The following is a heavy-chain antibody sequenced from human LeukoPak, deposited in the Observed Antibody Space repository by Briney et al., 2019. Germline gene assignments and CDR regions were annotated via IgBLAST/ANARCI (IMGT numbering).Heavy chain of an antibody. Sequence: GGSLRLSCAASGLTFSSYAMHWVRQAPGKGLEWVAVISYDGSNKYYADSVKGRFTISRDNSKNTLYLQMNSLRAEDTAVYYCARDGCSSTSCYIYHYYYGMDVWGQGTTVTVSS. CDR1: GLTFSSYA. J-gene: IGHJ6*02. D-gene: IGHD2-2*02. CDR3: ARDGCSSTSCYIYHYYYGMDV. CDR2: ISYDGSNK. V-gene: IGHV3-30-3*01.